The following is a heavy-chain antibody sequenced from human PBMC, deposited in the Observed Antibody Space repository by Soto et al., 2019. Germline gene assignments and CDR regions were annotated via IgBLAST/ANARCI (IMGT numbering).Heavy chain of an antibody. V-gene: IGHV4-59*01. J-gene: IGHJ4*02. Sequence: SETLSLTCTVSGGSISSYYWSWIRQPPGKGLEWIGYIYYSGSTNYNPSLKSRVTISVDTSKNQFSLKLSSVTAADTAVYYCARGELLLDDWGQRTLVTVSS. CDR3: ARGELLLDD. D-gene: IGHD2-15*01. CDR1: GGSISSYY. CDR2: IYYSGST.